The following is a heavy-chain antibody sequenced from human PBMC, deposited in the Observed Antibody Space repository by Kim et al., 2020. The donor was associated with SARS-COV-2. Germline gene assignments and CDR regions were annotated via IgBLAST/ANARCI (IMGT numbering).Heavy chain of an antibody. D-gene: IGHD2-15*01. J-gene: IGHJ4*02. V-gene: IGHV3-30*02. Sequence: GRFTIYRDNSKDTLYLQMNSLRAEDTAVYYCAKAAGLSCSGGSYNRSYFDYWGQGTLVTVSS. CDR3: AKAAGLSCSGGSYNRSYFDY.